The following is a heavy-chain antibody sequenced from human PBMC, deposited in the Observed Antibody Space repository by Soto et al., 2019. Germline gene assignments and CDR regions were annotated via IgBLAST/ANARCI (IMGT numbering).Heavy chain of an antibody. CDR1: GDSINNYY. D-gene: IGHD5-18*01. V-gene: IGHV4-59*08. CDR3: ARHKGGYSSCLDC. Sequence: SETLSLTCTVSGDSINNYYWSWIRQPPGKGLEWIGYIYYRGSTDYNASLKSRVTISVDTPNNQFSLKLSSVTAADTALYYCARHKGGYSSCLDCWGQGTPVTVSS. J-gene: IGHJ4*02. CDR2: IYYRGST.